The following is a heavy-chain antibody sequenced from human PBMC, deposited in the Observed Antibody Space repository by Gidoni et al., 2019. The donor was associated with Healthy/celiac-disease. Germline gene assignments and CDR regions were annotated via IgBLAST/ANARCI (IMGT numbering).Heavy chain of an antibody. V-gene: IGHV3-21*01. J-gene: IGHJ6*02. CDR3: AREVGAKSWYGDYYGMDV. D-gene: IGHD6-13*01. CDR2: ISSSSSYI. CDR1: GFTFSSYS. Sequence: EVQLVESGGGLVKPGGSLRLSCAASGFTFSSYSMNWVRQAPGKGLEWVSSISSSSSYIYYADSVKGRFTISRDNAKNSLYLQMNSLRAEDTAVYYCAREVGAKSWYGDYYGMDVWGQGTTVTVSS.